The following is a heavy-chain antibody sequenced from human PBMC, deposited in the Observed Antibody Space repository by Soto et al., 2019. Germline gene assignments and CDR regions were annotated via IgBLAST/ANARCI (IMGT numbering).Heavy chain of an antibody. D-gene: IGHD3-3*01. J-gene: IGHJ5*02. CDR3: TSFGVASLHWFDP. CDR1: GVSITSGDYY. Sequence: QVQLQESGPGLAETLSLTCTVSGVSITSGDYYWNWIRQSPGKGLEWIGNIYYSGRTYYNPSLTSRATISLDTSKNQFSLKLISVTVADTAVYYCTSFGVASLHWFDPWGQGTLVTVSS. V-gene: IGHV4-30-4*01. CDR2: IYYSGRT.